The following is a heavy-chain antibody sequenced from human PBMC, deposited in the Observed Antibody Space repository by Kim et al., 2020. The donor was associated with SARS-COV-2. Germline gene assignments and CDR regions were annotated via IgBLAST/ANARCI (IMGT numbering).Heavy chain of an antibody. Sequence: YDQKFQGRVTMTENPSTDTAYMELSSLRSEDTAVYYCARRRGMTTVTFDPWGQGTLVTVSS. J-gene: IGHJ5*02. D-gene: IGHD4-4*01. V-gene: IGHV1-24*01. CDR3: ARRRGMTTVTFDP.